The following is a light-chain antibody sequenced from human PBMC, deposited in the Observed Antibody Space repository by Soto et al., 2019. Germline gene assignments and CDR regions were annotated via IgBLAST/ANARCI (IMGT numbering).Light chain of an antibody. CDR3: QQANSFPIT. CDR2: AAS. J-gene: IGKJ5*01. CDR1: QSVRDY. Sequence: DIQMTQSPSTLSAXXXXXXXXXXXAGQSVRDYLNWYQQKPGKAPKVLIYAASTLQSGVPSRFSGSGSGTDFTLTISSLQPEDFATYYCQQANSFPITFGQGTRLEIK. V-gene: IGKV1-39*01.